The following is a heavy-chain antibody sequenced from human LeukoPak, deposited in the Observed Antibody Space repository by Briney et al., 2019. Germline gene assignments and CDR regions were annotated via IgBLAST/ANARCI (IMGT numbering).Heavy chain of an antibody. J-gene: IGHJ4*02. CDR3: ARHPIVGATRPLYYFDY. D-gene: IGHD1-26*01. V-gene: IGHV4-39*01. CDR2: IYYSGST. CDR1: GDFISTSRYS. Sequence: TSETLSLTCTVSGDFISTSRYSWGWIRQPPGKGLEWIGNIYYSGSTYYNPSLKSRVTISVDPSTNRFSLQLTSVTAADTAVYYCARHPIVGATRPLYYFDYWGQGNLVTVSS.